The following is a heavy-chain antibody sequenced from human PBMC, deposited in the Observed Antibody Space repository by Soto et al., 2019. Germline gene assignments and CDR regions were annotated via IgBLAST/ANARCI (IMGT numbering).Heavy chain of an antibody. CDR3: ASLSAPVDY. CDR1: GFTFDDYA. J-gene: IGHJ4*02. CDR2: ISWNSGSI. V-gene: IGHV3-9*01. D-gene: IGHD2-2*01. Sequence: RRLSCAASGFTFDDYAMHWVRQAPGKGLEWVSGISWNSGSIGYADSVKGRFTISRDDAKNSPYLQMNSLRVEDTAVYHCASLSAPVDYWGQGTLVTVSS.